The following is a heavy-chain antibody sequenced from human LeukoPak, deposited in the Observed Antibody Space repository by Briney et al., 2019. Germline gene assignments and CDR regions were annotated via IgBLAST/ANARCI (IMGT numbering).Heavy chain of an antibody. CDR3: AREYYYYYYMDV. CDR2: IYYSGST. CDR1: GGSISSHY. V-gene: IGHV4-59*11. J-gene: IGHJ6*03. Sequence: SETLSLTCTVSGGSISSHYWRWVRQPPGKGLEWVGYIYYSGSTNYNPSLKSRVTISVNTSKNQFSLKLSSVTAADTAVYYCAREYYYYYYMDVWGKGTTVTVSS.